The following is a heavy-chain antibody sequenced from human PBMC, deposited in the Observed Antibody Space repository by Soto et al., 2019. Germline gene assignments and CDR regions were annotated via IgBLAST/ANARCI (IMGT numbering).Heavy chain of an antibody. CDR2: ISSSSSYI. CDR3: ARVRGGDLKAFDI. J-gene: IGHJ3*02. CDR1: GFTFSSYS. V-gene: IGHV3-21*01. D-gene: IGHD3-10*01. Sequence: EVQLVESGGGLVKPGGSLRLSCAASGFTFSSYSMNWVRQAPGKGLEWVSSISSSSSYIYYADSVKGRFTSSRDNAKNSLHLQMTSLRAEATAVYFGARVRGGDLKAFDIWGQGTMVTVSS.